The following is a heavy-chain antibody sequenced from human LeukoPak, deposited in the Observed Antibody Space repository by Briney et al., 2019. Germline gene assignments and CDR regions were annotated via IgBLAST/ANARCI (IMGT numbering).Heavy chain of an antibody. Sequence: SETLSLTCTVSGGSISSGGYYWSWIRQHPGKGLEWIGYIYYSGSTYYNPSLKSRVTISVDTSKNQFSLKLSSVTAADTAVYYCARDSYDFWSGYYYYGMDVWGQGTTVTVSS. CDR2: IYYSGST. V-gene: IGHV4-31*03. D-gene: IGHD3-3*01. CDR1: GGSISSGGYY. J-gene: IGHJ6*02. CDR3: ARDSYDFWSGYYYYGMDV.